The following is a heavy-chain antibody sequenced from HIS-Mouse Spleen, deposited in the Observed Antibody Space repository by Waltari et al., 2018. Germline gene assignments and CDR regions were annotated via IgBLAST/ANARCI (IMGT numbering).Heavy chain of an antibody. CDR1: GFTFSSYS. D-gene: IGHD1-26*01. Sequence: EVQLVESGGGLVKPGGSLRLSCAASGFTFSSYSMNWVRQAPGKGLEWVSSISSSSSYIYYADSVKGRFTISRDNAKNSLYLQMNSLRAEDTAVYYCASAITIVGATSASGLGFDYWGQGTLVTVSS. J-gene: IGHJ4*02. CDR2: ISSSSSYI. V-gene: IGHV3-21*01. CDR3: ASAITIVGATSASGLGFDY.